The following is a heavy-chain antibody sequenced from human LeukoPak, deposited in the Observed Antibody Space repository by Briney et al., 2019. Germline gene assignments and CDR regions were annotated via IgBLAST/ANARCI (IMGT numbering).Heavy chain of an antibody. J-gene: IGHJ4*02. Sequence: PSETLSLTCTVSGGSISSYYWSWIRQPPGKGLEWIGYIYYSGSTNYNPSPKSRVTISVDTSKNQFSLKLSSVTAADTAVYYCARFKWYFDYWGQGTLVTVSS. CDR3: ARFKWYFDY. V-gene: IGHV4-59*01. CDR2: IYYSGST. CDR1: GGSISSYY. D-gene: IGHD2-15*01.